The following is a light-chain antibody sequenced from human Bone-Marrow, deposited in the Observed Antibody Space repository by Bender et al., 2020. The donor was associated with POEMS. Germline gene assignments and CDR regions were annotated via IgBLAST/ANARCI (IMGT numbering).Light chain of an antibody. CDR3: CSYAGGGVWV. CDR1: SSDVGGYNL. V-gene: IGLV2-23*01. CDR2: EGS. Sequence: QSALTQPASVSGSPGQSITISCTGTSSDVGGYNLVSWYQQHPGKAPKLIIYEGSKRPSGVSNRFSGSKSGNTASLTISGLQAEDEADYYCCSYAGGGVWVFGGGTKLTVL. J-gene: IGLJ3*02.